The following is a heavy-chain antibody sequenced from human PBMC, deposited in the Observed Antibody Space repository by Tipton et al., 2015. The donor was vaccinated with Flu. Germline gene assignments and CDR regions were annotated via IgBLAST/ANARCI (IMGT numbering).Heavy chain of an antibody. D-gene: IGHD4-11*01. J-gene: IGHJ5*02. CDR1: GDSIRSDYF. V-gene: IGHV4-38-2*01. Sequence: LRLSCVVSGDSIRSDYFWGWIRQPPGRGLEWIATIHRSGSTKYNPSLKSRVTISVDTSKNQFYLEMRSVTAADMAVYYCARRDFSNYVSDPKNWFDRWGQGTLVTVSS. CDR2: IHRSGST. CDR3: ARRDFSNYVSDPKNWFDR.